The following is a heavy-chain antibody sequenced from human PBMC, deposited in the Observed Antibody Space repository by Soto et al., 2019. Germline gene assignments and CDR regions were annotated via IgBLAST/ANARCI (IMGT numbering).Heavy chain of an antibody. D-gene: IGHD3-3*01. J-gene: IGHJ4*02. CDR1: GFTFSSYA. CDR2: ISGSGGST. V-gene: IGHV3-23*01. Sequence: GGSLRLSCAASGFTFSSYAMSWVRHAPRKGLEWVSAISGSGGSTYYADTVKGRFTISRDNSKNTLYLQMNSLRAEDTAVYYCANPTWRGYYPSYRNSAYWAQGTLVTVSS. CDR3: ANPTWRGYYPSYRNSAY.